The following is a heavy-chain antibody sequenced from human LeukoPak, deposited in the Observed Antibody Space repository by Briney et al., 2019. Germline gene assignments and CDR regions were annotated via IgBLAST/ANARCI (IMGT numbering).Heavy chain of an antibody. D-gene: IGHD1-20*01. CDR1: GFTFSSYG. CDR3: AKGVTGTTYDY. J-gene: IGHJ4*02. Sequence: QPGRSLRLSCAASGFTFSSYGMHWVRQAPGKGLEWVAVISYDGSNKYYADSVKGRLTISRDNSKNTLYLQMNSLRAEDTAVYYCAKGVTGTTYDYWGQGTLVTVSS. V-gene: IGHV3-30*18. CDR2: ISYDGSNK.